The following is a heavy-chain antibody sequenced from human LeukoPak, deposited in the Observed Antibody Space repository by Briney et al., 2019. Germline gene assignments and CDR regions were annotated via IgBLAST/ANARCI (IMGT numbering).Heavy chain of an antibody. D-gene: IGHD5-18*01. CDR1: GVSISSGGYS. V-gene: IGHV4-30-2*01. CDR3: ARGRIQLGNPIDY. Sequence: SQTLSLTCAVSGVSISSGGYSWSWIRQPPGKGLEWIGYIYHSGSTYYNPSLKSRVTISVDRSKNQFSLKLSSVTAADTAVYYCARGRIQLGNPIDYWGQGTLVTVSS. CDR2: IYHSGST. J-gene: IGHJ4*02.